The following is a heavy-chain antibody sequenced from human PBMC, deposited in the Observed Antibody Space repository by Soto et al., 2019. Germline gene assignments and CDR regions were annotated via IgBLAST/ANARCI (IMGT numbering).Heavy chain of an antibody. CDR3: AIPPNSGGDLDYFDY. V-gene: IGHV3-21*01. D-gene: IGHD2-21*02. J-gene: IGHJ4*02. CDR2: ISSSSSYI. CDR1: GFTFSSYS. Sequence: GGSLRLSCAASGFTFSSYSMNWVRQAPGKGLEWVSSISSSSSYIYYADSVKGRFTISRDNAKNSLYLQMNSLRAEDTAVYYCAIPPNSGGDLDYFDYWGQGTLVTVSS.